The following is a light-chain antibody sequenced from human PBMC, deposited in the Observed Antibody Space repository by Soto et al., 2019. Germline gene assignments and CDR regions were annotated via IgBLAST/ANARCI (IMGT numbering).Light chain of an antibody. CDR3: QQYNNWPLFT. V-gene: IGKV3-15*01. CDR2: GAS. CDR1: QSVSSN. J-gene: IGKJ3*01. Sequence: EIVMTQSPATLSVSPGERATLSCRASQSVSSNLAWYQQKPGQAPRLLIYGASTRATDIPGRFSGSGSGREFTLTISSLQSEDFAVYYCQQYNNWPLFTFGPGTKVDIK.